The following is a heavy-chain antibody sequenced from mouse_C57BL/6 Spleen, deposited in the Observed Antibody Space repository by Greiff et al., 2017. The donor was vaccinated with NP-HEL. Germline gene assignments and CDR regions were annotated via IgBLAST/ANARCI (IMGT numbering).Heavy chain of an antibody. Sequence: QVQLQQSGAELVKPGASVKISCKASGYAFSSYWMNWVKQRPGTGLEWIGQIYPGDGDTNYNGKFTGKATLTADKSSSTAYMQLSSLTSEDSAVYFCARSSGSSSWYFDVWGTGTTVTVSS. J-gene: IGHJ1*03. CDR3: ARSSGSSSWYFDV. CDR1: GYAFSSYW. V-gene: IGHV1-80*01. CDR2: IYPGDGDT. D-gene: IGHD1-1*01.